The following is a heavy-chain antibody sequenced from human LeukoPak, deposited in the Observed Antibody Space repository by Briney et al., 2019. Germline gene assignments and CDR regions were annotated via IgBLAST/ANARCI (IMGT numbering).Heavy chain of an antibody. CDR3: ATLTGGDDAFDI. J-gene: IGHJ3*02. V-gene: IGHV4-4*02. CDR2: IYHSGST. CDR1: GGSISSSNW. Sequence: SGTLSLTCAVSGGSISSSNWWSWVRQPPGKGLEWIGEIYHSGSTNYNPSLKSRVTISVDTSKNQFSLKLSSVTAADTAVYYCATLTGGDDAFDIWGQGTMVTVSS. D-gene: IGHD4-23*01.